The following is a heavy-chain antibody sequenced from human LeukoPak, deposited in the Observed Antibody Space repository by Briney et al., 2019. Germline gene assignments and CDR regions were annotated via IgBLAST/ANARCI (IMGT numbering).Heavy chain of an antibody. V-gene: IGHV3-48*03. CDR2: ISSSGSTM. J-gene: IGHJ4*02. Sequence: PGGSLRLSCAASGFTFSSYEMNWVRQAPGKGLEWVSYISSSGSTMYYADSVKGRFTISRDNAKNSLYLQMNSLRAEDTAVYYCATIRRGYSAHDSSPFDYWGQGTLVTVSS. CDR1: GFTFSSYE. D-gene: IGHD5-12*01. CDR3: ATIRRGYSAHDSSPFDY.